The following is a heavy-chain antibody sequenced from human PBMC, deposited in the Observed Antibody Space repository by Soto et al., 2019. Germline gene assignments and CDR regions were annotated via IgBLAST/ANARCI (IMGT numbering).Heavy chain of an antibody. CDR1: GYTFTGYY. CDR2: INPNSGGT. J-gene: IGHJ6*02. CDR3: ARDTPYYYGIDV. Sequence: GASVKVSCKASGYTFTGYYMHWVRQAPGQGLEWMGWINPNSGGTNYAQKFQGWVTMTRDTSISTAYMELSRLRSDDTAVYYCARDTPYYYGIDVWGQGTTVTVSS. V-gene: IGHV1-2*04.